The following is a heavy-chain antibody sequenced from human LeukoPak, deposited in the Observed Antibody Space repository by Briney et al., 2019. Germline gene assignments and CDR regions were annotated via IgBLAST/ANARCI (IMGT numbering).Heavy chain of an antibody. CDR2: IIPIFGTA. D-gene: IGHD1-1*01. CDR1: GGTFSSYA. V-gene: IGHV1-69*13. J-gene: IGHJ3*02. CDR3: AREPAYNWNDRDAFDI. Sequence: SVKVSCKASGGTFSSYAISWVRQAPGQGLEWKGGIIPIFGTANYAQKHQGRVTITADESTSTAYMELSSLRSEDTAVYYCAREPAYNWNDRDAFDIWGQGTMVTVSS.